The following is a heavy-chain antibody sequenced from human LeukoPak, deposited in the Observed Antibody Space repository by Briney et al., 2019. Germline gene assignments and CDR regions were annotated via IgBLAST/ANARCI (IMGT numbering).Heavy chain of an antibody. D-gene: IGHD5-18*01. CDR3: AKPDAVDTAMVS. Sequence: GGSLRLSCAASGFTFSSYGMHWVRQTPGKGLEWVAFIRYDGSNKYYADSVKGRFTISRDNSKNTLYLQMNSLRAEDTAVYYCAKPDAVDTAMVSWGQATLVTVSS. V-gene: IGHV3-30*02. CDR2: IRYDGSNK. J-gene: IGHJ4*02. CDR1: GFTFSSYG.